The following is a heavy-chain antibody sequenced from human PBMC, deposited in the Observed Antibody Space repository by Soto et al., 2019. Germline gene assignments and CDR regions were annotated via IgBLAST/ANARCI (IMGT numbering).Heavy chain of an antibody. Sequence: PGGSLRLSSAASGFTFSGSAMHWVRQASGKGLEWVGRIRSKANSYATAYAASVKGRFTISRDDSKNTAYLQMNSLKTEDTAVYYCTRQNYDFWSGYSPRDYYYYMDVWGKGTTVTVSS. CDR3: TRQNYDFWSGYSPRDYYYYMDV. V-gene: IGHV3-73*01. CDR2: IRSKANSYAT. D-gene: IGHD3-3*01. J-gene: IGHJ6*03. CDR1: GFTFSGSA.